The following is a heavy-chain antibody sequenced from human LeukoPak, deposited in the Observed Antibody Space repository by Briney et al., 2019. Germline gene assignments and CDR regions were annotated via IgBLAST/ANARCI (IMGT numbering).Heavy chain of an antibody. CDR1: GYTFTGYY. D-gene: IGHD3-16*02. Sequence: ASVRVSCKASGYTFTGYYMHWVRPAPGQGLEWMGWINPNSGATYYAQKFQGRVSMTRDTSISTAYMEVSRLRSDDSALYYCARLSTPNLYYFDYWGQGTLVTVSS. CDR3: ARLSTPNLYYFDY. CDR2: INPNSGAT. J-gene: IGHJ4*02. V-gene: IGHV1-2*02.